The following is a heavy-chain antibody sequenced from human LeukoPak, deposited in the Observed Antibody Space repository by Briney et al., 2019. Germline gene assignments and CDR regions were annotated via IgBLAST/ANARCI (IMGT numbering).Heavy chain of an antibody. V-gene: IGHV1-2*02. CDR2: INPNSGGT. Sequence: GASVKVSCKASGYTFSGYYMHWVRQAPGQGLEWMGWINPNSGGTNYAQKFQGRVTMTRDTSISTAYMELSRLRSDDTAVYYCARDLNRSMVRGAASYYMDVWGKGTTVTVSS. J-gene: IGHJ6*03. CDR1: GYTFSGYY. CDR3: ARDLNRSMVRGAASYYMDV. D-gene: IGHD3-10*01.